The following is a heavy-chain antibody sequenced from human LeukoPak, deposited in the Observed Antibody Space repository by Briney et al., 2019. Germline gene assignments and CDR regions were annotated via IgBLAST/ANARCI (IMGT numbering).Heavy chain of an antibody. CDR1: GFTFSNYS. Sequence: GGSLRLSCAASGFTFSNYSMSWVRQAPGKGLEWVSTISGTGGTTYYADSVTGRFTISRDNSKNTLFPQFNSLRADDTAVYYCAKGRGTTVTAAANYWGQGTLVTVSS. CDR3: AKGRGTTVTAAANY. V-gene: IGHV3-23*01. CDR2: ISGTGGTT. D-gene: IGHD4-17*01. J-gene: IGHJ4*02.